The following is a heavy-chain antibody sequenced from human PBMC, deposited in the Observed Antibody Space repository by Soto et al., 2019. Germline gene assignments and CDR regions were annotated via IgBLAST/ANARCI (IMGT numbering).Heavy chain of an antibody. Sequence: ASVKISCKASGYTFTSDYMHWVRQAPGQGLEWMGWINPNSGGTNYAQKFQGWVTMTRDTSISTAYMELSRLRSDDTAVYYCARAWDPFHLPLNYGMDVWGQGTTVTVSS. D-gene: IGHD1-26*01. CDR2: INPNSGGT. J-gene: IGHJ6*02. CDR1: GYTFTSDY. V-gene: IGHV1-2*04. CDR3: ARAWDPFHLPLNYGMDV.